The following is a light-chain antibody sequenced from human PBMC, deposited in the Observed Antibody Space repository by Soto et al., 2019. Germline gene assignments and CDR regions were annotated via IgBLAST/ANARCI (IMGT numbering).Light chain of an antibody. J-gene: IGLJ1*01. V-gene: IGLV2-11*01. Sequence: QSVLTQPRSVSGSPGQSVTISCTGTSSDVGGYNYVSWYQQHPGKAPKLMIYDVRERPSGVPDRFSGSRSGNTASPTISGLQAEDEADYYCCSYAGSYTYVFGSGTKVT. CDR2: DVR. CDR3: CSYAGSYTYV. CDR1: SSDVGGYNY.